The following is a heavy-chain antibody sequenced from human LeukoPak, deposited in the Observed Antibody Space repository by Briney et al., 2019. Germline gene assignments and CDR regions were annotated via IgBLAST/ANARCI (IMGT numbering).Heavy chain of an antibody. CDR1: GFTFSSYW. CDR3: AISATARGGFDF. J-gene: IGHJ4*02. CDR2: IKQDGSEK. Sequence: GGSPRLSCAASGFTFSSYWMSWVRQAPGKGLEWVANIKQDGSEKYYVDSVKGRFTISRDNAKNSLFLQMNSLRAEDTAVYFCAISATARGGFDFWGQGTLVTVSS. V-gene: IGHV3-7*01. D-gene: IGHD6-25*01.